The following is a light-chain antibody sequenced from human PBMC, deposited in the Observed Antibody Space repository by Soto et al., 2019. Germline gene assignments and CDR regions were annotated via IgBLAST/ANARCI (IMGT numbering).Light chain of an antibody. CDR2: EVN. J-gene: IGLJ3*02. CDR1: SSVVGNYNR. CDR3: SSYTSSDTWV. V-gene: IGLV2-18*02. Sequence: QSALTQPPSVSGSPGQSVAISCTGTSSVVGNYNRVSWFQQPPGTAPKLMIYEVNNRPSGVPDRFSGSKSGNTASLTISGLQADDEGDYYCSSYTSSDTWVFGGGTKLTVL.